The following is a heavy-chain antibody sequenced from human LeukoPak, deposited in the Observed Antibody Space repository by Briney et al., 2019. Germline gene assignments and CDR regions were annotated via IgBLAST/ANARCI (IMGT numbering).Heavy chain of an antibody. V-gene: IGHV3-30*18. D-gene: IGHD4-17*01. CDR1: GFTFSNYG. CDR3: AKGGTSYGDYELDY. J-gene: IGHJ4*02. CDR2: ISYDGINK. Sequence: GGSLRLSCAAPGFTFSNYGMHWVRQAPGAGLEWVAVISYDGINKYYAVSVKGRFTISRDNSKNTLYLQMNSLRPEDTAVYYCAKGGTSYGDYELDYWGQGTLVTVSS.